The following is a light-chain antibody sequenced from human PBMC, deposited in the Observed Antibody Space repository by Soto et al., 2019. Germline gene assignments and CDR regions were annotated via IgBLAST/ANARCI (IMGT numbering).Light chain of an antibody. CDR1: QSVSSN. Sequence: EIVMTQSPATLSVSPGERATLSCRASQSVSSNLAWYQQKPGQAPRLLIYGASTRATGIPARFSGSGSGTEITLTISSLQSEDFAVDYCQQYNNWPPWTFGHGTKVEIK. CDR3: QQYNNWPPWT. J-gene: IGKJ1*01. CDR2: GAS. V-gene: IGKV3-15*01.